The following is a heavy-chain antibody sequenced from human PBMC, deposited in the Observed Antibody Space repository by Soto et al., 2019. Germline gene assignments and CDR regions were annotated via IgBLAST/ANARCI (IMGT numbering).Heavy chain of an antibody. V-gene: IGHV3-15*01. Sequence: EVQLVESGGGLVKPGGSLRLSCVASGFTFSNTWMTWVRQAPGKGLEWVGRIKSKTHGGTTDYAAPVKGRFTISRDDSKNTLYLQMNSLRTEDTAVYYCTTPAGITMLVVEDTIDYWGHGTLVTVSS. J-gene: IGHJ4*01. CDR2: IKSKTHGGTT. D-gene: IGHD3-22*01. CDR1: GFTFSNTW. CDR3: TTPAGITMLVVEDTIDY.